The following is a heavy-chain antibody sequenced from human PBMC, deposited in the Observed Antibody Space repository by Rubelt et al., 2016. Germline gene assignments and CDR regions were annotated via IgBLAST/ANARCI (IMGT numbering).Heavy chain of an antibody. V-gene: IGHV3-21*01. J-gene: IGHJ3*02. Sequence: RGLEWVSSISSSSSYIYYADSVKGRFTISRDNSKNTLYLQMNSLRAEDTAVYYCAREVSNAFDIWGQGTMVTVSS. CDR2: ISSSSSYI. CDR3: AREVSNAFDI. D-gene: IGHD6-13*01.